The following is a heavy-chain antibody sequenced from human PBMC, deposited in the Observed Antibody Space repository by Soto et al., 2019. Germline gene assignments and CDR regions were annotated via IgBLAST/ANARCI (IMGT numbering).Heavy chain of an antibody. CDR2: IDDTGST. J-gene: IGHJ6*02. Sequence: SETLSLTCTVSGDSISSSYWNWIRQAPGKGLEWIGYIDDTGSTNYNPSLKSRVTLSVDPSNNQYSLKLSSLRSEDTAVYYCASGPHDFWSGYLASGMDVWGQGTTVTVSS. V-gene: IGHV4-59*01. CDR3: ASGPHDFWSGYLASGMDV. D-gene: IGHD3-3*01. CDR1: GDSISSSY.